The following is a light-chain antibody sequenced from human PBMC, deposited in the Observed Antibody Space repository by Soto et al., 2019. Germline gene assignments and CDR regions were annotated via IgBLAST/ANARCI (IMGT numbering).Light chain of an antibody. V-gene: IGKV3-15*01. J-gene: IGKJ1*01. CDR2: GAS. Sequence: EIVMTQSPATLSVSPGERVTISCRASQSVRDNLAWYQQKPGQAPRLLIYGASTRATGIAARFSGSGSGTDFTLTISSLEPEDFAVYYCQQYGYLSWTFGQGTKVDNK. CDR3: QQYGYLSWT. CDR1: QSVRDN.